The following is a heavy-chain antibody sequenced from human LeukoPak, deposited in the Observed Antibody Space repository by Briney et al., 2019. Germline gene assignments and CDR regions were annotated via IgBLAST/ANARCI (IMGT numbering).Heavy chain of an antibody. V-gene: IGHV4-34*01. CDR3: ARVPGVTIFGVVHSANWFDP. CDR1: GGSFSGYY. D-gene: IGHD3-3*01. J-gene: IGHJ5*02. Sequence: PSETLSLTCAVYGGSFSGYYWSWIRQPPGKGLEWIGEINHSGSTNYNPSLKSRVTISVDTSKNQFSLKLSSVTAADTAVYYCARVPGVTIFGVVHSANWFDPWGQGTLVTVSS. CDR2: INHSGST.